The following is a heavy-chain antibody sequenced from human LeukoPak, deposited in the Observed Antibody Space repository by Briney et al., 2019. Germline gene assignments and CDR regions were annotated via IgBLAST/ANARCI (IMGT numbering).Heavy chain of an antibody. D-gene: IGHD6-6*01. CDR1: AGSIRGYY. CDR2: ISETGST. CDR3: ARHRRKYTREYHFDP. J-gene: IGHJ5*02. V-gene: IGHV4-59*08. Sequence: PLGILALTRGVSAGSIRGYYWGWVAECLGRSLQWIGFISETGSTDYNPPLERRITMSVDNSRNQVSLRVRYATAADTAIYYLARHRRKYTREYHFDPWGQGILVSVSS.